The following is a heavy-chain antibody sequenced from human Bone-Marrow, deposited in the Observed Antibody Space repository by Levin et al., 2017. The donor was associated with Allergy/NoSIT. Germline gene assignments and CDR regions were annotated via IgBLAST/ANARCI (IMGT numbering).Heavy chain of an antibody. V-gene: IGHV5-51*01. J-gene: IGHJ5*02. CDR2: IYPGNSDT. D-gene: IGHD1/OR15-1a*01. CDR3: GRGTSDGWPLGWFDP. CDR1: GYNFLTYW. Sequence: GESLKISCKTSGYNFLTYWIGWVRQMPGKGLEWMGMIYPGNSDTRYSPSFQGQVMISADKSINTAYLQWSSLKASDTAMYFCGRGTSDGWPLGWFDPWGQGTLVTVSS.